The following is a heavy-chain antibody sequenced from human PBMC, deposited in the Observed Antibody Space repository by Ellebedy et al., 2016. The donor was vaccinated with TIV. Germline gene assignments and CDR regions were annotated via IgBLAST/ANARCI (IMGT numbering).Heavy chain of an antibody. D-gene: IGHD3-22*01. CDR2: IYYSGST. V-gene: IGHV4-39*01. CDR1: GVSISSSSYY. Sequence: MPSETLSLTCTVSGVSISSSSYYWGWIRQPPGQGLEWIGSIYYSGSTYYNPSLKSRVTISVDTSKNQFSLKLSSVAAADTAVYYCARSTMIVVVPFDYWGQGTLVTVSS. J-gene: IGHJ4*02. CDR3: ARSTMIVVVPFDY.